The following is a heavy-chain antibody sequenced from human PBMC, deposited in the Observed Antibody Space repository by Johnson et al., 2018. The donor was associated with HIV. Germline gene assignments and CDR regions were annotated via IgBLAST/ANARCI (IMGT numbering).Heavy chain of an antibody. CDR2: IRYDGSNK. CDR3: AKDQWGSSWTNDAFDI. V-gene: IGHV3-33*06. CDR1: GFTFSSYG. Sequence: QVQLVESGGGLVQPGRSLRLSCAASGFTFSSYGMHWVRQAPGKGLEWVALIRYDGSNKYYADSVKGRFTISRDNSKNTLYLQMNSLRAEDTAVYDCAKDQWGSSWTNDAFDIWGQGTMGTGSS. J-gene: IGHJ3*02. D-gene: IGHD6-13*01.